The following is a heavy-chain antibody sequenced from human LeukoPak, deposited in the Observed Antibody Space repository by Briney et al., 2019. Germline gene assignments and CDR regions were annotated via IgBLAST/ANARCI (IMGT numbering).Heavy chain of an antibody. CDR3: AKAYRPNWNYLSWFDP. V-gene: IGHV3-9*01. D-gene: IGHD1-7*01. CDR2: ISWNSGSI. CDR1: GFTFDDYA. J-gene: IGHJ5*02. Sequence: GGSLRLSCAASGFTFDDYAMHWVRQAPGKGLEWVSGISWNSGSIGYADSVKGRFSISRDNAKNSLYLQMNSLRAEDTVLYYCAKAYRPNWNYLSWFDPWGQGTLVTVSS.